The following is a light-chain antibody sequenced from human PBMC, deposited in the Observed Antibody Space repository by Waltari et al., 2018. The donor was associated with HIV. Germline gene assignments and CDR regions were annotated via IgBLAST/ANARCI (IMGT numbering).Light chain of an antibody. V-gene: IGLV1-44*01. CDR2: NNT. J-gene: IGLJ3*02. CDR3: AAWDDRLSVV. CDR1: SSRIDINT. Sequence: SVLTQPPSASGTPGQRVTISCSGRSSRIDINTVNWYQQRPGTAPKLLIYNNTQRPSGVPDRFSGSKSGTSASLAISGLQSEDEADYFCAAWDDRLSVVFGGGTKLTVL.